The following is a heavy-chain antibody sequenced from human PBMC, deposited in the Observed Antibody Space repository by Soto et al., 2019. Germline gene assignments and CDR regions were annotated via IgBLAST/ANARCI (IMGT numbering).Heavy chain of an antibody. D-gene: IGHD5-12*01. CDR3: AKDWVGVYSGYDFDY. CDR1: GFTFSSYA. J-gene: IGHJ4*02. Sequence: SGGSLRLACAASGFTFSSYAMSWVRQAPGKGLEWVSAISGSGGSTYYADSVKGRFTISRDNSKNTLYLQMNSLRAENTAVYYCAKDWVGVYSGYDFDYWGQGTLVTVSS. CDR2: ISGSGGST. V-gene: IGHV3-23*01.